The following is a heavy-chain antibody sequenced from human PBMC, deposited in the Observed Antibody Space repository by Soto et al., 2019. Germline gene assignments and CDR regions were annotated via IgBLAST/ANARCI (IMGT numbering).Heavy chain of an antibody. CDR1: SGSISSGDYY. CDR3: ARNLAYYYDSSGYYPSGYFDS. Sequence: NPSETLSLTCTVSSGSISSGDYYWSWIRQPPGKGLEWIGYIYYSGSTFYNPSLKSRLIISLHMSKNQFSLKLSSVTAADTAMYFCARNLAYYYDSSGYYPSGYFDSWGQGTLVTVSS. CDR2: IYYSGST. V-gene: IGHV4-30-4*01. J-gene: IGHJ4*02. D-gene: IGHD3-22*01.